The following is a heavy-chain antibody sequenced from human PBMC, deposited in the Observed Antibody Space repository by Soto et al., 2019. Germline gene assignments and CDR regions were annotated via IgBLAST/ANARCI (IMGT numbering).Heavy chain of an antibody. V-gene: IGHV3-48*04. CDR1: GFTFSGYS. J-gene: IGHJ3*02. CDR3: ARAGPTSGPAYGLDI. Sequence: EVQLVESGGGLVQPGGSLRLSCAVSGFTFSGYSFNWVRQAPGRGLEWVSFIGSTGSVTHYADSVMGRFTISRDNARNSQDLQMDSLRADDTAVYRCARAGPTSGPAYGLDIWGQGTVVTVSS. D-gene: IGHD4-17*01. CDR2: IGSTGSVT.